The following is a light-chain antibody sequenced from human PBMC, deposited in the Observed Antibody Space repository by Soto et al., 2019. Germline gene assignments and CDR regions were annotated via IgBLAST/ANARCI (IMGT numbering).Light chain of an antibody. Sequence: SPATLSLSPGERATLSCRASQSVSSYLAWYQQKPGQAPRLLIYDASNRATGIPARFSGSGSGTEFTLTISSLQSEDSAVYFCQQYANWPKTFGQGTKVDIK. V-gene: IGKV3D-15*01. CDR1: QSVSSY. J-gene: IGKJ1*01. CDR2: DAS. CDR3: QQYANWPKT.